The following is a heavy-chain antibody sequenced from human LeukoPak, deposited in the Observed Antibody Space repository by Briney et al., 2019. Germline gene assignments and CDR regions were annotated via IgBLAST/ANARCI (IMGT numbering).Heavy chain of an antibody. CDR3: ARDKVDYYGSGSKFPFDY. Sequence: SVKVSCKASGGTFSSYAISWVRQAPGQGLEWMGRIIPILGIANYAQKFQGRVTITADKSTSTAYMELSSLRSEDTAVYYCARDKVDYYGSGSKFPFDYWGQATLVTVSS. CDR2: IIPILGIA. D-gene: IGHD3-10*01. J-gene: IGHJ4*02. CDR1: GGTFSSYA. V-gene: IGHV1-69*04.